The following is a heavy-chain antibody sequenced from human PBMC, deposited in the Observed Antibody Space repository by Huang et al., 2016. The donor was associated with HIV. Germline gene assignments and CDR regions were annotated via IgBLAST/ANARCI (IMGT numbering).Heavy chain of an antibody. Sequence: QLQLQESGPGLVKPSETLSLTCTVSGGSISSDSYYWGWIRQPPGKGLEWIGSIYYSGITYYNPSLKRRVIITVDTAKKQFSLKVSSVTAADTAVDYCAGHGRIVGIPAAPLRFDPWGQGTLVTVSS. J-gene: IGHJ5*02. CDR1: GGSISSDSYY. CDR2: IYYSGIT. V-gene: IGHV4-39*01. D-gene: IGHD6-13*01. CDR3: AGHGRIVGIPAAPLRFDP.